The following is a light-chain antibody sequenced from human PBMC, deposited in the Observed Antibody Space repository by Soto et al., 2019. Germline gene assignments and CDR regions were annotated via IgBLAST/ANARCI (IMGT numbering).Light chain of an antibody. CDR1: QSLLHSNGYNY. CDR2: LGS. J-gene: IGKJ2*01. V-gene: IGKV2-28*01. Sequence: DIVMTQSPLSLPVTPGEPASISCRSSQSLLHSNGYNYLDWYLQKPGQSPQLLIYLGSNRSSGVTDRFSGSVSGTDFTLKISRVEAEDVGVYYCMQALQTRYTFGQGTKLEIK. CDR3: MQALQTRYT.